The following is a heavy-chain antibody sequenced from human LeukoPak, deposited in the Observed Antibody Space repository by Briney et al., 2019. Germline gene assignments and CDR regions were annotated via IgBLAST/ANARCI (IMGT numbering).Heavy chain of an antibody. V-gene: IGHV3-30*02. D-gene: IGHD3-10*01. J-gene: IGHJ4*02. CDR2: ITYGGSNK. CDR3: ARGGYYGSGSYEYFDY. CDR1: GFTFSFYG. Sequence: PGGSLRLSCAASGFTFSFYGMHWVRQAPGKGLEWLAFITYGGSNKYYADSVKGRFTISRDNSKNTLYLQMNSLRAEDTAVYYCARGGYYGSGSYEYFDYWGQGTLVTVSS.